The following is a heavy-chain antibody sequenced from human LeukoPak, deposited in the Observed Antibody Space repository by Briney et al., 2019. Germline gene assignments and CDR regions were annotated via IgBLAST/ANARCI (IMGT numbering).Heavy chain of an antibody. V-gene: IGHV3-53*01. CDR1: GFTVSSNY. Sequence: PGGSLRLSCAASGFTVSSNYMSWVRQAPGKGLEWVSFIYSGGSTYYADSVKGRFTISRDNSKNTLCLQMNSLRAEDTAVYYCARGGYSYGNYYWYFDLWGRGTLVTVSS. CDR2: IYSGGST. CDR3: ARGGYSYGNYYWYFDL. D-gene: IGHD5-18*01. J-gene: IGHJ2*01.